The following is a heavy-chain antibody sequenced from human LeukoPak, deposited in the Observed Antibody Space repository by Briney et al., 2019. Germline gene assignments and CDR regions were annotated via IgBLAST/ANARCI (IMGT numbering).Heavy chain of an antibody. D-gene: IGHD3-9*01. CDR1: GFTFSSYS. CDR2: ISSSSSYI. J-gene: IGHJ4*02. V-gene: IGHV3-21*01. CDR3: ARARYRAYYDILTGPTCFDY. Sequence: PGGSLRLSCAASGFTFSSYSMNWVRQAPGKGLEWVSSISSSSSYIYYADSVKGRFTISRDNAKNSLYLQMNSLRAEDTAVYYCARARYRAYYDILTGPTCFDYWAREPWSPSPQ.